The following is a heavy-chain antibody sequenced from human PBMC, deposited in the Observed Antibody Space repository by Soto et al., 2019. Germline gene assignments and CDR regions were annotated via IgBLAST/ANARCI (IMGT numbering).Heavy chain of an antibody. CDR3: AKDAKDVVVIPAAIPVGDYYHYMDV. CDR1: GFTFDDYA. CDR2: ITWNSGNI. J-gene: IGHJ6*03. Sequence: EVQLVESGGGLVQPGRSLRLSCAASGFTFDDYAMHWVRQAPGKGLEGISGITWNSGNIDYADSVRGRFTISRDNAKNSLYLQMASLRVEDTALYYCAKDAKDVVVIPAAIPVGDYYHYMDVWGKGTTVTVSS. D-gene: IGHD2-2*01. V-gene: IGHV3-9*01.